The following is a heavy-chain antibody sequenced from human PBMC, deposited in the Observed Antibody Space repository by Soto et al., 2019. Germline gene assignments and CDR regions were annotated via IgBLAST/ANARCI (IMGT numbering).Heavy chain of an antibody. CDR3: ARRAGSSFYLQYGMDV. Sequence: GASVKVSCKTSGYTFNNYGISWVRQAPGQGLEWMGWISDYNGNTNYPQKFQGRVTMTTDTSTKTVYMVLTSLEASDTAMYYCARRAGSSFYLQYGMDVWGQGTTVTVSS. J-gene: IGHJ6*02. V-gene: IGHV1-18*01. CDR1: GYTFNNYG. D-gene: IGHD2-2*01. CDR2: ISDYNGNT.